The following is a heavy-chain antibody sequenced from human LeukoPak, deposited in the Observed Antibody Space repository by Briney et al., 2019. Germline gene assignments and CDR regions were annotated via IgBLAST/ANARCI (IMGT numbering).Heavy chain of an antibody. CDR3: ARATAMENWFDP. Sequence: SETLSLTCAVYGGSFSGYYWSWIRQPPGKGLEWIGEINHSGSTNYNPSLKSRVTISVDTSKNQFSLKLSSVTAADTAVYYCARATAMENWFDPWGQGTLVTVSS. CDR1: GGSFSGYY. J-gene: IGHJ5*02. D-gene: IGHD5-18*01. V-gene: IGHV4-34*01. CDR2: INHSGST.